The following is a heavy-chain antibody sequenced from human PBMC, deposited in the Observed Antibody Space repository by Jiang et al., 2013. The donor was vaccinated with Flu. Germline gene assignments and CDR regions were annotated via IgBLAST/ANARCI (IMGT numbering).Heavy chain of an antibody. CDR3: ARISSLTGGRGVDYYYYGMDV. CDR1: GFSLSTSGMC. Sequence: KPTQTLTLTCTFSGFSLSTSGMCVSWIRQPPGKALEWLARIDWDDDKYYSTSLKTRLTISKDTSKNQVVLTMTNMDPVDTATYYCARISSLTGGRGVDYYYYGMDVWGQGTTVTVSS. J-gene: IGHJ6*02. V-gene: IGHV2-70*11. CDR2: IDWDDDK. D-gene: IGHD3-10*01.